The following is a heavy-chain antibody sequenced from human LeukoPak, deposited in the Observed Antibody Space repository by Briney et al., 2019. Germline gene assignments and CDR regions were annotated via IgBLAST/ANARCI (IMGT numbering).Heavy chain of an antibody. Sequence: SETLSLTCTVSGGSISSSSYYGGWIRQPPGKGLEWIGSIYYSGSTYYNPSLKSRVTISVDTSKNQFSLKLSSVTAADTAVYYCARHKGGSYYYYGMDVWGQGTTVTVSS. J-gene: IGHJ6*02. D-gene: IGHD1-26*01. CDR3: ARHKGGSYYYYGMDV. CDR2: IYYSGST. CDR1: GGSISSSSYY. V-gene: IGHV4-39*01.